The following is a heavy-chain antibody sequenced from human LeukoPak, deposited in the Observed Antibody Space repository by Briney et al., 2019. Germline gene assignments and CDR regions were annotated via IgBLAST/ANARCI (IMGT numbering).Heavy chain of an antibody. CDR3: ARDLRYCSSASCSESGAFDI. Sequence: PGGSLRLSCAASGFTFSSYSMNWVRQAPGEGLEWVSSISSSGSFIYYADSVKGRFTISRDNARNSLFLQMNSLRAEDTAVYYCARDLRYCSSASCSESGAFDIWCQGTMVTVSS. D-gene: IGHD2-2*01. J-gene: IGHJ3*02. CDR2: ISSSGSFI. CDR1: GFTFSSYS. V-gene: IGHV3-21*01.